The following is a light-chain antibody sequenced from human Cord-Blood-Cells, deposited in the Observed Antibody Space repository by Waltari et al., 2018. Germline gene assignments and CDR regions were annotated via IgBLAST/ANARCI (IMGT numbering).Light chain of an antibody. V-gene: IGKV1-27*01. J-gene: IGKJ1*01. Sequence: DIQMTQSPSSLSASVGDRVTITCRASKGISNYLAWYQQKPGKVPKLRIYAASTLQSGVPSRFSGSGSGTDFTLTISSLQPEDVATYYCQKYNSAPPTFGQGTKVEIK. CDR3: QKYNSAPPT. CDR1: KGISNY. CDR2: AAS.